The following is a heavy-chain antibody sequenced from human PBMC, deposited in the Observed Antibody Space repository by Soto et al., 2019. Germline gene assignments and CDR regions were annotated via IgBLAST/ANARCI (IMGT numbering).Heavy chain of an antibody. CDR2: ISSSGNTI. CDR1: GFTFSDYY. D-gene: IGHD3-22*01. J-gene: IGHJ4*02. CDR3: AKMSSENYYDPVFS. V-gene: IGHV3-11*01. Sequence: QVQLVESGGGLVKTSESLTIACAASGFTFSDYYMSWVRQAPGKGLEWVLYISSSGNTIYYADSVKGRFTISRDNAKNSVYLQMNSLRAEDTALYFCAKMSSENYYDPVFSWGQGTLVTVSS.